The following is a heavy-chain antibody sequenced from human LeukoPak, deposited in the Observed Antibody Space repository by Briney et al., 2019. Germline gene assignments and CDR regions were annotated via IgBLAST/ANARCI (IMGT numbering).Heavy chain of an antibody. CDR3: ARVNTPTDAFDI. CDR1: GFTFSDYY. J-gene: IGHJ3*02. V-gene: IGHV3-11*01. Sequence: GGSLRLSCAASGFTFSDYYMSWIRQAPGKGLEWVSYISSSGSTIYYADSEKGRFTISRDNAKNSLYLQMNSLRAEDTAVYYCARVNTPTDAFDIWGQGTMVTVSS. CDR2: ISSSGSTI.